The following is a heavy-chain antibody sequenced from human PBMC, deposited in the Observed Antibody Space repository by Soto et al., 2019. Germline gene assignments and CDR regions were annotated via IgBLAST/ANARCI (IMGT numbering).Heavy chain of an antibody. Sequence: QVQLVQSGPEVKKPGASVKVSCKTSGYTFTSYGISWVRQAPGQVLEWMGWITTDKGKTNYAQKFQGRVTMTTDTATSTAYMELRSLISDGTAVYYCATRSQALDYWGQGTLVAVSS. CDR3: ATRSQALDY. CDR2: ITTDKGKT. J-gene: IGHJ4*01. CDR1: GYTFTSYG. V-gene: IGHV1-18*01. D-gene: IGHD3-3*02.